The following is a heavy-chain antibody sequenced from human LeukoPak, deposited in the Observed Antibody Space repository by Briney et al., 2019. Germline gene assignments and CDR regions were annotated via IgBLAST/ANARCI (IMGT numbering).Heavy chain of an antibody. D-gene: IGHD1-26*01. Sequence: GGSLRLSCAASGFTFNTYAMSWVRQAPGKGLEWVSSISASGGSTYYADSVKGRFTISRDNSKNTLYLQMNSLRAEDTAVYYCAKEIGGGVDYWGQGTLVTVSS. CDR3: AKEIGGGVDY. V-gene: IGHV3-23*01. CDR1: GFTFNTYA. CDR2: ISASGGST. J-gene: IGHJ4*02.